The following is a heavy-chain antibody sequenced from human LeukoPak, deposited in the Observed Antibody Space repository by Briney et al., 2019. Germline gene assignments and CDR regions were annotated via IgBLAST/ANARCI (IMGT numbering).Heavy chain of an antibody. V-gene: IGHV1-2*06. Sequence: ASVKVSCKASGYTFTYYYMHWVRQAPGQGLEWMGRINPNNGGTNYAQKFQGRVTMTRDTSISTAYMELNSLRSEDTAVYYCARGYRAGHTASFDYWGQGTLVTVSS. J-gene: IGHJ4*02. CDR3: ARGYRAGHTASFDY. CDR1: GYTFTYYY. D-gene: IGHD5-18*01. CDR2: INPNNGGT.